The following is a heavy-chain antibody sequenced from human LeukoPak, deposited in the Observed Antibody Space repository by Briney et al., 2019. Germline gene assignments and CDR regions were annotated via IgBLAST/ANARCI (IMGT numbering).Heavy chain of an antibody. CDR1: GFTFSNAW. CDR2: IKSKTDEGTT. J-gene: IGHJ4*02. V-gene: IGHV3-15*01. CDR3: TTESGGGPRY. D-gene: IGHD2-15*01. Sequence: GGSLRLSCAASGFTFSNAWMSWVRQSPGKGLQWVGRIKSKTDEGTTDYAAPVKGRFTISRDDSKNTLYLQMNSLKTEDTAVYYCTTESGGGPRYWGQGALVTVSS.